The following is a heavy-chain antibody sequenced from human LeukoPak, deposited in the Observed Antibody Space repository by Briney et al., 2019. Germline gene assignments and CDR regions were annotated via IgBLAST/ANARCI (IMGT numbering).Heavy chain of an antibody. CDR2: ISAYNGNT. V-gene: IGHV1-18*04. CDR1: GYTFTSYG. Sequence: ASVKVSCKASGYTFTSYGISWVRQAPGQGLEWMGWISAYNGNTNYAQRLQGRVTMTTDTSTSTAYMELRSLRSDDTAVYYCARDLGVYGDPNYYFDYWGQGTTVTVSS. CDR3: ARDLGVYGDPNYYFDY. D-gene: IGHD4-17*01. J-gene: IGHJ4*02.